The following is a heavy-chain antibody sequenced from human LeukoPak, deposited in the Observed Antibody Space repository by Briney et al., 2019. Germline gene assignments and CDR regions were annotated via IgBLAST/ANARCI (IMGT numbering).Heavy chain of an antibody. CDR2: ISYDGSNK. V-gene: IGHV3-30*03. CDR3: AASPVTTSIYYYYYMDV. D-gene: IGHD4-17*01. CDR1: GFTFSSYG. Sequence: GRSLRLSCAASGFTFSSYGMHWVRQAPGKGLEWVAVISYDGSNKYYADSVKGRFTISRDNSKNTLYLQMNSLRAEDTAVYYCAASPVTTSIYYYYYMDVWGKGTTVTVSS. J-gene: IGHJ6*03.